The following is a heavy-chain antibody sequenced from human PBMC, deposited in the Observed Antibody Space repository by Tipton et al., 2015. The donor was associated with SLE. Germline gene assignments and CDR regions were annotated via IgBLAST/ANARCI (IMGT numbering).Heavy chain of an antibody. J-gene: IGHJ5*02. CDR1: GGSITSYY. V-gene: IGHV4-59*12. CDR2: VYSSGST. D-gene: IGHD2-2*01. Sequence: TLSLTCSVSGGSITSYYWNWIRQAPGKGLEWVGYVYSSGSTHYNPSLSSRVTITLDTPKNQFSLRLTSATAADTAVYYCARSTDQNWFDPWGQGTLVTVSS. CDR3: ARSTDQNWFDP.